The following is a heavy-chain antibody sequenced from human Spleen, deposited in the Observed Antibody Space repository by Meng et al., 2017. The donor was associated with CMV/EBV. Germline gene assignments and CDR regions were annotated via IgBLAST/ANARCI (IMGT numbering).Heavy chain of an antibody. D-gene: IGHD3-10*01. J-gene: IGHJ6*02. CDR3: ARERPMVRGNFPHNYYGMDV. Sequence: GESLKISCAASGFIFTYYYMSGVRQAPGKGLEWVSHISSSSSYIYYADSVKGRFTISRDNSKKSLYLQISSLTTEDTAVYYCARERPMVRGNFPHNYYGMDVWGQGTAVTVSS. CDR1: GFIFTYYY. CDR2: ISSSSSYI. V-gene: IGHV3-11*05.